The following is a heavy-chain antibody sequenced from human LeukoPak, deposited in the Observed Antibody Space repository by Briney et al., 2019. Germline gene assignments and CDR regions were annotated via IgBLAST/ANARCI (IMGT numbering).Heavy chain of an antibody. D-gene: IGHD2-8*01. CDR3: ARSPLLYGIDAFDI. Sequence: PSETLSLTCTVSGGSISSYYWSWIRQPPGKGLEWIGYIYYSGSTNYNPSLKSRVTISVDTSKNQFSLKLSSVTAADTAVYYCARSPLLYGIDAFDIWGRGTMVTVSS. V-gene: IGHV4-59*01. J-gene: IGHJ3*02. CDR1: GGSISSYY. CDR2: IYYSGST.